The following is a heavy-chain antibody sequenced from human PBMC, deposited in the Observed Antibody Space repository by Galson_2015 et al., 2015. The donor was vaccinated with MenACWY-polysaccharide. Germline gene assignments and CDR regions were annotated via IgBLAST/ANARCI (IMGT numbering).Heavy chain of an antibody. D-gene: IGHD2-15*01. CDR1: GLTFSNYW. J-gene: IGHJ4*02. Sequence: SLRLSCAASGLTFSNYWMSWVRQAPGQGLEWVANVKPDGSDKYYVASVKGRFTISKDNAKHSLYLQMDSLRPEDTAMYYCARPSSGGSYYNDWGQGTLVTVSS. CDR2: VKPDGSDK. CDR3: ARPSSGGSYYND. V-gene: IGHV3-7*01.